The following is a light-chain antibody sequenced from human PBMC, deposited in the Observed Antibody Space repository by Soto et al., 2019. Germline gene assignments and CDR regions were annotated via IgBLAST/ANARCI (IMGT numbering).Light chain of an antibody. CDR3: QQYGSSPIT. CDR1: QSLLHSNGDTY. Sequence: DIVMTQSPLSLPVTPGEPASISCRSSQSLLHSNGDTYLEWYLQKPGQSPQLLIYLRSLRAAGVPDRFSGGGSGTDFTLKIRRVEAEDFAVYYCQQYGSSPITFGQGTRLEIK. V-gene: IGKV2-28*01. J-gene: IGKJ5*01. CDR2: LRS.